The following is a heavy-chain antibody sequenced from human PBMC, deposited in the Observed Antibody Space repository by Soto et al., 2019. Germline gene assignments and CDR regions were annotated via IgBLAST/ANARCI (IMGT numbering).Heavy chain of an antibody. CDR1: GGSISSGGYY. CDR3: AWGLGELSLGGAVYGMDV. J-gene: IGHJ6*02. V-gene: IGHV4-31*03. Sequence: QVQLQESGPGPVKPSQTLSLTCTVSGGSISSGGYYWSWIRQHPGKGLEWIGYIYYSGSTYYNPSLKSRVTISVDTSKNQFSLKLSSVTAADTAVYYCAWGLGELSLGGAVYGMDVWGQGTTVTVSS. D-gene: IGHD3-16*02. CDR2: IYYSGST.